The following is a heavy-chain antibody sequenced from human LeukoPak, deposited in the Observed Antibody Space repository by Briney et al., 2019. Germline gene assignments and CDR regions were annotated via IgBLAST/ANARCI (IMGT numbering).Heavy chain of an antibody. CDR3: AREKDDHGDPGPLDA. J-gene: IGHJ5*02. CDR1: GFMFSKSW. D-gene: IGHD4-17*01. V-gene: IGHV3-74*01. Sequence: GGSLGLSCAASGFMFSKSWMHWVRQVPGKGLVWVARIYNDGSTTNYADSVKGRFTISRDNAANTLFLQMSSLRAEDTAVYYCAREKDDHGDPGPLDAWGQGDLVTVSS. CDR2: IYNDGSTT.